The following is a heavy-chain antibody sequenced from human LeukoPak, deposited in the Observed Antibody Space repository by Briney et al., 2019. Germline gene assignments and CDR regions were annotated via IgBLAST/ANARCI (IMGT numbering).Heavy chain of an antibody. Sequence: SETLSLTCAVYGGSFRGYYWSWIREPPGKGLEWIREINHSVSTNYNTTLKSRVTISVDTSKNQLSLKMSSVTAEDTAVYYCERGEIASSQYYYYYGMDVWGKGTTVTVSS. CDR3: ERGEIASSQYYYYYGMDV. J-gene: IGHJ6*04. CDR1: GGSFRGYY. V-gene: IGHV4-34*01. D-gene: IGHD5-24*01. CDR2: INHSVST.